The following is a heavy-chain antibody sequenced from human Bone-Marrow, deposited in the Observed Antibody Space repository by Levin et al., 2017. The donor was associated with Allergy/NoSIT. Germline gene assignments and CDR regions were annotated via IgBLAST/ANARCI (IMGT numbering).Heavy chain of an antibody. J-gene: IGHJ6*02. CDR3: STVGRMVYAILGSYYYDNGMDV. CDR1: GFTVSNAW. CDR2: IKSRIDGGTT. D-gene: IGHD2-8*01. Sequence: GESLKISCAASGFTVSNAWMTWVRQAPGKGLEWIGRIKSRIDGGTTDYAAPVKGRFTISRDDSKNTLYLQMNSLKTEDTAVYYCSTVGRMVYAILGSYYYDNGMDVWGQGTAVTVSS. V-gene: IGHV3-15*01.